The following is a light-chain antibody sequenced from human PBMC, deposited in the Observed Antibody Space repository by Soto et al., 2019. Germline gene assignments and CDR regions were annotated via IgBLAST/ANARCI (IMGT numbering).Light chain of an antibody. CDR1: QSLLPGNGYNY. J-gene: IGKJ2*01. V-gene: IGKV2-28*01. Sequence: DIVMTRSPLSLPVTPGEPASISCRSSQSLLPGNGYNYLDWYLQKPGQSPQLLIYLGSNRASGVPDRFSGSGSGTDFTLKISRVEAEDVGVYYCMQALQTPVTFGQGTKLEIK. CDR2: LGS. CDR3: MQALQTPVT.